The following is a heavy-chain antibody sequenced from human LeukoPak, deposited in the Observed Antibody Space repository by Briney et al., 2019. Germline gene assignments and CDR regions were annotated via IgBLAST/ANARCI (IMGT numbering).Heavy chain of an antibody. Sequence: PGGSLRLSCSASGFTFSSYGMHWVRQAPGKGLEWVAVISYDGGNKYAADSVQGRFTISRDNSKNTLSLHMNSLRAEGTAVYYCATSTNGWNYPIFDYWGQGALVTVSS. CDR3: ATSTNGWNYPIFDY. J-gene: IGHJ4*02. CDR2: ISYDGGNK. V-gene: IGHV3-30*03. D-gene: IGHD1-7*01. CDR1: GFTFSSYG.